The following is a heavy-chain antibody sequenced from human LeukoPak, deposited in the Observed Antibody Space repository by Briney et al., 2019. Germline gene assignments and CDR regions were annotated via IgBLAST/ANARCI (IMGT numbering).Heavy chain of an antibody. D-gene: IGHD6-19*01. J-gene: IGHJ4*02. CDR2: IYYSGST. V-gene: IGHV4-39*01. CDR1: GGSLSSSSYY. CDR3: ARHGSGWYHFDY. Sequence: PSETLSLTCTVSGGSLSSSSYYWGWIRQPPGKGLVWIGSIYYSGSTYYNPSLKSRVTISVDTSKNQFSLKLSSVTAADTAVYYCARHGSGWYHFDYWGQGTLVTVSS.